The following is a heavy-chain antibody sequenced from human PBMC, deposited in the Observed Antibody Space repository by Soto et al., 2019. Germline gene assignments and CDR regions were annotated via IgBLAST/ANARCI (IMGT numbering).Heavy chain of an antibody. Sequence: PEGSLRLSCAASGFTFSTYAMNWVRQAPGKGLEWVAGVSPSDGDTSYADSVKGRFTISRDNSKDTLYLQMSSLRAEDTAVYYCAKCSSTAHYYGMDVWGQGTTVTVSS. CDR1: GFTFSTYA. V-gene: IGHV3-23*01. CDR3: AKCSSTAHYYGMDV. J-gene: IGHJ6*02. D-gene: IGHD2-2*01. CDR2: VSPSDGDT.